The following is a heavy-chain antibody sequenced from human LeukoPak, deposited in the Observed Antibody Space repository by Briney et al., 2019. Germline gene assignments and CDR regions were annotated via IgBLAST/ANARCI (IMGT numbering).Heavy chain of an antibody. V-gene: IGHV3-23*01. J-gene: IGHJ4*02. CDR2: ISGSGDNT. CDR3: ARDGRTVVTYYFDY. D-gene: IGHD4-23*01. CDR1: GFTFSGFA. Sequence: GGSLRLSCAASGFTFSGFAMSWVRRTPGKGLEWVSGISGSGDNTLYADSVKGRFTISRDNSKNTLYLEMNSLRAEDTAVYYCARDGRTVVTYYFDYWGQGTLVTVSS.